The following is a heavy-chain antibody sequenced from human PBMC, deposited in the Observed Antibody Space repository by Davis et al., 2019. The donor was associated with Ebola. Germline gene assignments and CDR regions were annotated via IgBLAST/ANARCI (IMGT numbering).Heavy chain of an antibody. CDR3: VSGYGDYPRV. J-gene: IGHJ6*02. CDR1: GFTLSSYW. Sequence: GESLKISCVASGFTLSSYWMTWVRQAPGKGLEWVANIKQDGSEKYYVDSVKGRFTISRDNAKNSVYLQMNSLRAEDTAVYHCVSGYGDYPRVWGQGTTVTVSS. V-gene: IGHV3-7*01. D-gene: IGHD4-17*01. CDR2: IKQDGSEK.